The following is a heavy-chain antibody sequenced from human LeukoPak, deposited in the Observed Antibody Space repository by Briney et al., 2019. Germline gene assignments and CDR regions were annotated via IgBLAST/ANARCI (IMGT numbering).Heavy chain of an antibody. D-gene: IGHD2-2*01. CDR2: IYYSGST. J-gene: IGHJ2*01. Sequence: SETLSLTCTVSGGSISSYYWSWIRQPPGKGLEWIGYIYYSGSTNYNPSLKSRDTISVDTSKNQISLNLSSVTAAVTAVYYCAGKETRSAMSFDLWGRGTLVTVSS. CDR3: AGKETRSAMSFDL. V-gene: IGHV4-59*01. CDR1: GGSISSYY.